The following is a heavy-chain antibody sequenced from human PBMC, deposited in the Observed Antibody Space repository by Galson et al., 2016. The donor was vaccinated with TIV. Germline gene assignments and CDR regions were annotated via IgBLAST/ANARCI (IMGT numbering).Heavy chain of an antibody. Sequence: SVKVSCKASGYSFINYYITWVRQAPGQGLEWMGWISGYNDNTNYTLKFQGRLTMTTDTYTSTSYIELRSLRSDDTAVYYCARVVGTVITQKSFDFWGQGTPVIVSS. J-gene: IGHJ4*02. CDR1: GYSFINYY. V-gene: IGHV1-18*01. CDR3: ARVVGTVITQKSFDF. CDR2: ISGYNDNT. D-gene: IGHD4-23*01.